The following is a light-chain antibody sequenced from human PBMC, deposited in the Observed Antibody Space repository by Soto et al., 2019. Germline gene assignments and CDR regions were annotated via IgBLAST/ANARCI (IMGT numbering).Light chain of an antibody. CDR1: QSVSSSY. Sequence: IVLTQSPGTLSLSPGERATLSCRASQSVSSSYLAWYQQKPGQAPRLLIYGASSRATGIPDRFSGSGSGTDFTLTISRLEPEDFAVYYCQHYDSSRTFGQGTKVDIK. CDR2: GAS. J-gene: IGKJ1*01. V-gene: IGKV3-20*01. CDR3: QHYDSSRT.